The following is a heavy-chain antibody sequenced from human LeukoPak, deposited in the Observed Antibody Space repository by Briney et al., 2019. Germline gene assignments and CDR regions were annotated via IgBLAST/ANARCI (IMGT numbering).Heavy chain of an antibody. V-gene: IGHV3-30*03. D-gene: IGHD2-15*01. Sequence: GGSLRLSCAASGFTFSSYGMHWVRQAPGKGLEWVAVTSYDGSNKYYADSVKGRFTISRDNAKNTLYLQMNSLRTEDTAVYYCACYGIAPPYWGQGTLVTVSS. CDR1: GFTFSSYG. CDR3: ACYGIAPPY. CDR2: TSYDGSNK. J-gene: IGHJ4*02.